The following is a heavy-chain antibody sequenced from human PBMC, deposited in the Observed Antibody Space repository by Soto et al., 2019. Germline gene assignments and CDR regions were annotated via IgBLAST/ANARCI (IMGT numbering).Heavy chain of an antibody. Sequence: PSETLSLTCTVAGGSISSYCWSWIRQPPGKGLEWIGYIYYSGSTNYNPSLKSRVTISVDMSKNQFSLNLSSVTAADTAVYYCARLGGYYQALDYWGQGTLVTVSS. CDR3: ARLGGYYQALDY. CDR1: GGSISSYC. D-gene: IGHD3-22*01. J-gene: IGHJ4*02. CDR2: IYYSGST. V-gene: IGHV4-59*08.